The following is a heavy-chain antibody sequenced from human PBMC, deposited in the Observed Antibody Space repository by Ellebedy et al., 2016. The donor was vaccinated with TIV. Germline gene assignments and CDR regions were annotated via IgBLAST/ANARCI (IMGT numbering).Heavy chain of an antibody. D-gene: IGHD1-20*01. V-gene: IGHV1-18*01. Sequence: AASVKVSCKASGYTFTSYGISWVRQAPGQGLEWMGWISAYNGNTNYAQKLQGRVTMTEDTSTDTAYMELSSLRSEDTAVYYCATNNWNREAFFDYWGQGTLVTVSS. CDR1: GYTFTSYG. CDR2: ISAYNGNT. J-gene: IGHJ4*02. CDR3: ATNNWNREAFFDY.